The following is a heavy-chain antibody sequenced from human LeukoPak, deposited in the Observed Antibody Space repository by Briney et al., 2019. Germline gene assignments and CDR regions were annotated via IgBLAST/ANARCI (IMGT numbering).Heavy chain of an antibody. D-gene: IGHD3/OR15-3a*01. V-gene: IGHV3-48*01. J-gene: IGHJ2*01. CDR2: ISSSSSTI. Sequence: GGSLRLSCAASGFTFSSYSMNWVRQAPGKGLEWVSYISSSSSTIYYADSVKGRFTISRDNAKNSLYLQMNSLRAEDTAVYYCARVPGLGGPLSRYWYFDLWGRGTLVTVSS. CDR1: GFTFSSYS. CDR3: ARVPGLGGPLSRYWYFDL.